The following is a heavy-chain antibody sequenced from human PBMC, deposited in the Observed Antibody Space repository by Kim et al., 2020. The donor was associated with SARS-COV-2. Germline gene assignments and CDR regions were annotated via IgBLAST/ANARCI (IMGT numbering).Heavy chain of an antibody. CDR3: ARDFIRGNHLYGPIDP. Sequence: SVKVSCKASGGTFSSYAISWVRQAPGQGLEWMGGIIPIFGTANYAQKFQGRVTITADESTSTAYMELSSLRSEDTAVYYCARDFIRGNHLYGPIDPWGQGTLVTVSS. D-gene: IGHD3-10*01. J-gene: IGHJ5*02. CDR1: GGTFSSYA. V-gene: IGHV1-69*13. CDR2: IIPIFGTA.